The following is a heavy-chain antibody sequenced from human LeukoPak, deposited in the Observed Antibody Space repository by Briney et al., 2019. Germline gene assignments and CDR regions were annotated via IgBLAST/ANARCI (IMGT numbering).Heavy chain of an antibody. D-gene: IGHD6-6*01. CDR1: GGSISSSSYY. Sequence: SETLSLTCTVSGGSISSSSYYWGWIRQPPGKGLEWIGSIYYSGSTYYNPSLKSRVTISVDTSKNQFSLKLSSVTAADTAVYYCARHERGSSSAFDYWGQGTLVTVSS. V-gene: IGHV4-39*01. CDR2: IYYSGST. CDR3: ARHERGSSSAFDY. J-gene: IGHJ4*02.